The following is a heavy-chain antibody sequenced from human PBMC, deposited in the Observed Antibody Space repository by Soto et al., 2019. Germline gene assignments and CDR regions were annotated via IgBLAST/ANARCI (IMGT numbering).Heavy chain of an antibody. D-gene: IGHD2-15*01. Sequence: GGSLRLSCAASGFTFSNYSMNWVRQAPGKGLEWVSSISSSSSYIYYADSVKGRFTISRDNAKNSLYLQMNSLRAEDTAVYYCARDPGSRVVLYYYGMDVWGQGTTVTVSS. CDR2: ISSSSSYI. CDR1: GFTFSNYS. V-gene: IGHV3-21*01. J-gene: IGHJ6*02. CDR3: ARDPGSRVVLYYYGMDV.